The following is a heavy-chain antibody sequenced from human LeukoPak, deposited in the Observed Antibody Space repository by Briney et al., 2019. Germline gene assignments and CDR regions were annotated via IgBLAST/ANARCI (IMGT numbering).Heavy chain of an antibody. CDR3: ARGGLTGPLGD. D-gene: IGHD3-9*01. CDR1: GDSISTSSYY. CDR2: IYSSGTT. Sequence: SETLSLTCTVSGDSISTSSYYWGWIRQPPGKGLEWIGSIYSSGTTYYNPSLNSRVTISLDTSKNQFSLRLSSVTAADTAVFYCARGGLTGPLGDWGQGTLVTVSS. V-gene: IGHV4-39*07. J-gene: IGHJ4*02.